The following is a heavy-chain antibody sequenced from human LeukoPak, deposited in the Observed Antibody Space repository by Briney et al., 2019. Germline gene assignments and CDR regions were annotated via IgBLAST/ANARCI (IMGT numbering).Heavy chain of an antibody. J-gene: IGHJ6*02. V-gene: IGHV1-69*13. D-gene: IGHD2-2*01. CDR1: GGTFSSYA. CDR3: AKNPDIVVVPAAMGAFYYYGMDV. CDR2: IIPIFGTA. Sequence: GASVKVSCTASGGTFSSYAISWVRQAPGQGLEWMGGIIPIFGTANYAQKFQGRVTITADESTSTAHMELSSLRSEDTAVYYCAKNPDIVVVPAAMGAFYYYGMDVWGQGTTVTVSS.